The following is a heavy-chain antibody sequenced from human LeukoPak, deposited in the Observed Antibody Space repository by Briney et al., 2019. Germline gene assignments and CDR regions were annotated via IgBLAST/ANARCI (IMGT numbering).Heavy chain of an antibody. CDR3: ATIKRGSIFGYFDF. CDR1: GGSISSHY. V-gene: IGHV4-59*11. D-gene: IGHD5-18*01. Sequence: SETLSLTCTVSGGSISSHYWSWIRQPPGKGLEWIAYLFDSVNTKDNPSLQSRLTLSADTSKNQFSLRLSSVTAADTAVYYCATIKRGSIFGYFDFWGQGIRVTVSS. CDR2: LFDSVNT. J-gene: IGHJ4*02.